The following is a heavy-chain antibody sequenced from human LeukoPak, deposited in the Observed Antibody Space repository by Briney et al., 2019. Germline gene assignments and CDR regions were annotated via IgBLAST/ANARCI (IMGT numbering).Heavy chain of an antibody. D-gene: IGHD5-18*01. CDR1: GGSISSSSYY. CDR2: IYYSGST. J-gene: IGHJ5*02. Sequence: PSETLSLTCTVSGGSISSSSYYWAWIRQPPGKGLEWIGSIYYSGSTYYNLSLKSRVTISVDTSKSHFSLTLSSVTAADTAVYYCARHYSPVARNWFDPWGQGALVIVSS. V-gene: IGHV4-39*01. CDR3: ARHYSPVARNWFDP.